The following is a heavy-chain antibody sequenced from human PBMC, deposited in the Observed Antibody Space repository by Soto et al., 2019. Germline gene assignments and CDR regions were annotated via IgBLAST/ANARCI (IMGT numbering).Heavy chain of an antibody. V-gene: IGHV3-30-3*01. CDR1: GSTFSNYI. Sequence: QLQLVESGGGVVQPGTSLRLSCTASGSTFSNYIMHWVRQAPGKGLDWVAFISYDGSNKDYADSVEGRFTISRDISKSPLHLQLSSLRPEDTAVYYCAGGDNYYALGVWGQGTTVTVSS. D-gene: IGHD2-15*01. J-gene: IGHJ6*02. CDR3: AGGDNYYALGV. CDR2: ISYDGSNK.